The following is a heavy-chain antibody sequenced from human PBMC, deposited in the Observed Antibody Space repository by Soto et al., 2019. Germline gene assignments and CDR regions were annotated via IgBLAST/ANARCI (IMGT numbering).Heavy chain of an antibody. CDR1: GFTFSSYA. D-gene: IGHD5-18*01. Sequence: GGSLRLSCAASGFTFSSYAMSLVRQTPGKGLEWVSAISGTGGSTYYADSVKGRFTISRDNSKNTLYLQMNSLRAEDTAVYYCAKVVAAMVHYYFDYWGQGTLVTVSS. J-gene: IGHJ4*02. CDR2: ISGTGGST. CDR3: AKVVAAMVHYYFDY. V-gene: IGHV3-23*01.